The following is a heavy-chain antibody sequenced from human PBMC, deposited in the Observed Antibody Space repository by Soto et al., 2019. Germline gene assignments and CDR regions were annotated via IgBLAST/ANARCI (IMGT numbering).Heavy chain of an antibody. Sequence: ASVKVSCKASGYTFTSYAMHWVRQAPGQRLEWMGWINAGNGNTKYSQKFQGRVTITRDTSASTAYMELSSLRSEDTAVYYCARSRAAPVYTDFDYWGQGALVTVSS. J-gene: IGHJ4*02. V-gene: IGHV1-3*01. D-gene: IGHD2-2*02. CDR2: INAGNGNT. CDR3: ARSRAAPVYTDFDY. CDR1: GYTFTSYA.